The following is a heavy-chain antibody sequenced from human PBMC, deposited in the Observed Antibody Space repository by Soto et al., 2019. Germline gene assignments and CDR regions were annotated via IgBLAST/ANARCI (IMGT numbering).Heavy chain of an antibody. J-gene: IGHJ6*03. CDR2: IYSGGST. CDR1: GFTVSSNY. CDR3: ARSILVVPAPSRNYYYYMDV. Sequence: EVQLVESGGGLVQPGGSLRLSCAASGFTVSSNYMSWVRQAPGKGLEWVSVIYSGGSTYYADSVKGRFTISRHNSKNTLYLQMNSLRAEDTAVYYCARSILVVPAPSRNYYYYMDVWGKGTTVTVSS. D-gene: IGHD2-2*01. V-gene: IGHV3-53*04.